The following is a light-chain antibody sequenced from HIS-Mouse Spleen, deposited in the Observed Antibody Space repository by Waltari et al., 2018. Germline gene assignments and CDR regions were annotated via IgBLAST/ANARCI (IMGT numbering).Light chain of an antibody. CDR3: AAWDDSLSGPV. J-gene: IGLJ3*02. CDR2: RNN. CDR1: SSNIGSNY. V-gene: IGLV1-47*01. Sequence: QSVLTQPPSASGTPGQRVTISCSGSSSNIGSNYVYWYQQLPGTAPKLLIYRNNQEPSGVPDRFSCSKSGTSASLAISGLRSEDEADYYCAAWDDSLSGPVFGGGTKLTVL.